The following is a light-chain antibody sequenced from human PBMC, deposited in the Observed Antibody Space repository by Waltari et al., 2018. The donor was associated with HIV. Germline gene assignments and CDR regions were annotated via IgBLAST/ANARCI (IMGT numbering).Light chain of an antibody. V-gene: IGLV2-23*01. CDR1: SSAVGSYTL. CDR2: EGS. CDR3: CSYAGSSTLAV. Sequence: QSALTQPASVSGSPGQSITISCTGTSSAVGSYTLVSWYQQRPGKAPKLMIYEGSKRPSGVSNRFSGFKSGNTASLTISGLQAEDEADYYCCSYAGSSTLAVFGGGTKLTVL. J-gene: IGLJ2*01.